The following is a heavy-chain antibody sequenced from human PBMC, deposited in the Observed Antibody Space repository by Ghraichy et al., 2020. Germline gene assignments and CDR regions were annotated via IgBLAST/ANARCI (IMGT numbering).Heavy chain of an antibody. CDR2: IFHTGTT. D-gene: IGHD3-10*01. CDR3: ARGFSLIRGGRPTSHQYAMDV. Sequence: SETLSLTCAVSGASVNSGEDFWTWVRQPPFKGLEWIGYIFHTGTTYYNPSLHSRVTLSVDRSRNRFSLNLWSVSAADTAVYFCARGFSLIRGGRPTSHQYAMDVWSQGITVTVSS. CDR1: GASVNSGEDF. V-gene: IGHV4-30-2*01. J-gene: IGHJ6*02.